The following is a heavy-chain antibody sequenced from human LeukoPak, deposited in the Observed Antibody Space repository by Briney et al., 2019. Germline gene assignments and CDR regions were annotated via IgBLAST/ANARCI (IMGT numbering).Heavy chain of an antibody. CDR1: GGSISSGSYY. V-gene: IGHV4-61*02. CDR3: ASGGRVDTAPFDY. D-gene: IGHD5-18*01. CDR2: IYTSGST. Sequence: PSETLSLICTVSGGSISSGSYYWSWIRQPAGKGLEWIGRIYTSGSTNYNPSLKSRVTISVDTSKNQFSLKLSSVTAADTAVYYCASGGRVDTAPFDYWGQGTLVTVSS. J-gene: IGHJ4*02.